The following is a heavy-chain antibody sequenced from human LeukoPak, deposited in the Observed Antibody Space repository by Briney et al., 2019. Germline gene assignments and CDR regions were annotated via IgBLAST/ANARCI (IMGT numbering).Heavy chain of an antibody. CDR1: GFTSSVYS. V-gene: IGHV3-48*02. D-gene: IGHD1-26*01. Sequence: GGSLRLACSALGFTSSVYSMSSVPQAPREGLECVSYISSISSTIYYADSVKGRFTKSRDNAKNSLYLQMNSLRDEDTAVSYCALLGAQETAYFDYWGQGTLVTVSS. CDR2: ISSISSTI. CDR3: ALLGAQETAYFDY. J-gene: IGHJ4*02.